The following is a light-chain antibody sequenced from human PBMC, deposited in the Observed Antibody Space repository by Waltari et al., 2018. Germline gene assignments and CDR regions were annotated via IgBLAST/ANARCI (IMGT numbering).Light chain of an antibody. CDR1: HSITTY. Sequence: DIQMTQSPSSLSASVGDRVTITCRASHSITTYLNWYQQKLGKAPNLLIYAASSLQSGVPSRFSGSGSGTEFTLTISSLRPEDFATYYCQQTNTVPLTFGGGTKVEIK. CDR3: QQTNTVPLT. J-gene: IGKJ4*01. CDR2: AAS. V-gene: IGKV1-39*01.